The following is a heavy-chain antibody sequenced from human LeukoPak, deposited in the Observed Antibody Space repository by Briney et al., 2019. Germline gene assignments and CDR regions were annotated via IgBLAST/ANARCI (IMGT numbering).Heavy chain of an antibody. J-gene: IGHJ6*02. Sequence: SSETLSLTCTVSGCSISSSRYYWGWIRQPPGKGLEWIVRIYYSGSTYYNPSLNSRVTISVDTSKNQFSLKLSSVTAADTAVYYCAREHCSSTSCYTGYYYYGMDVWGQGTTVTVSS. CDR1: GCSISSSRYY. V-gene: IGHV4-39*02. D-gene: IGHD2-2*02. CDR3: AREHCSSTSCYTGYYYYGMDV. CDR2: IYYSGST.